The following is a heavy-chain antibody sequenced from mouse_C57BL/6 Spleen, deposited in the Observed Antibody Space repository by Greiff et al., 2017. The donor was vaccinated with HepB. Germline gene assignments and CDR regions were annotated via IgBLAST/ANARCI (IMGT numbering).Heavy chain of an antibody. CDR3: ARSELITTVVATGYFDV. CDR2: IDPNSGGT. D-gene: IGHD1-1*01. J-gene: IGHJ1*03. CDR1: GYTFTSYW. Sequence: QVQLKQPGAELVKPGASVKLSCKASGYTFTSYWMHWVKQRPGRGLEWIGRIDPNSGGTKYNEKFKSKATLTVDKPSSTAYMQLSSLTSEDSAVYYCARSELITTVVATGYFDVWGTGTTVTVSS. V-gene: IGHV1-72*01.